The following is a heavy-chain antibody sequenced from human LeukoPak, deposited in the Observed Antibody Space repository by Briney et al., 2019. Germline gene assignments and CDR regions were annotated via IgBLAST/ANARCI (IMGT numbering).Heavy chain of an antibody. CDR2: ISSSGGST. Sequence: GGSLRLSCAASGFTFSTYAMSWVRQAPGKGLEWVSAISSSGGSTYYADSVKGRFTISRDNSKNTLYLQMNSLRAEDTSVYYCAKYCGYSSSWYKLGFDYWGQGTLVTVSS. J-gene: IGHJ4*02. V-gene: IGHV3-23*01. CDR3: AKYCGYSSSWYKLGFDY. CDR1: GFTFSTYA. D-gene: IGHD6-13*01.